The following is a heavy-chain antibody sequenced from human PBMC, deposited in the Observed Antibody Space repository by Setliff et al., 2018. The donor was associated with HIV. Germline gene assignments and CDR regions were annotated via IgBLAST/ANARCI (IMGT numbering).Heavy chain of an antibody. V-gene: IGHV3-20*04. Sequence: AGGSLRLSCAAFGFTFDDYGMSWVRQLPGKGLEWVSAISWDGGTTGYADSVKGRFTIYRDNAKHSLYLQMNSLRTEDTAVYYCARDRESSGYLDHWGQGSLVTVSS. J-gene: IGHJ4*02. CDR2: ISWDGGTT. D-gene: IGHD3-3*01. CDR3: ARDRESSGYLDH. CDR1: GFTFDDYG.